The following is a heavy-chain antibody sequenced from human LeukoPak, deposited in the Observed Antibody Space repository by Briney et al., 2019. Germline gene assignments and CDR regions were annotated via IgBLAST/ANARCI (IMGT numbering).Heavy chain of an antibody. CDR1: GGSIGGNSY. Sequence: SETLSLTCTVSGGSIGGNSYWSWIRPPPGKGPEWIGHISNSGSTYYSPSLPSRVTISLDTSKNQFSLKLRSVTAADTAVYYCARGGASSIPLDYWGRGTLVTVSS. J-gene: IGHJ4*02. D-gene: IGHD1-26*01. V-gene: IGHV4-61*01. CDR2: ISNSGST. CDR3: ARGGASSIPLDY.